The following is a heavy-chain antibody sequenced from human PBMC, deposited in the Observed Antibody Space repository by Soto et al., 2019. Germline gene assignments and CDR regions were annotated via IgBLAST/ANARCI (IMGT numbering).Heavy chain of an antibody. D-gene: IGHD3-16*02. J-gene: IGHJ6*02. CDR1: GFTFSSYA. CDR3: AKDFYRTSWVVYDYVWGSSRTPYYYYGMDV. CDR2: ISGSGGST. Sequence: GGSLRLSCAASGFTFSSYAMSWARQAPGKGLEWVSAISGSGGSTYYADSVKGRFTISRDNSKNTLYLQMNSLRAEDTAVYYCAKDFYRTSWVVYDYVWGSSRTPYYYYGMDVWGQGTTVTVSS. V-gene: IGHV3-23*01.